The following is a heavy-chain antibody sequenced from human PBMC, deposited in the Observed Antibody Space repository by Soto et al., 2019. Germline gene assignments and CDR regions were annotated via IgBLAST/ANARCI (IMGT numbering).Heavy chain of an antibody. CDR2: IYYRSNWFI. V-gene: IGHV6-1*01. CDR1: GDSVSSNSAA. D-gene: IGHD3-10*01. Sequence: PSQTLSLTCAISGDSVSSNSAAWNWIRQSPSRGLECLGRIYYRSNWFIDYSVSVKSRITINPDTSKNQFSLQLNSVTPEDTAVYYCARDHLLSTQGNYYYYGMDVWGQGTTVTVSS. J-gene: IGHJ6*02. CDR3: ARDHLLSTQGNYYYYGMDV.